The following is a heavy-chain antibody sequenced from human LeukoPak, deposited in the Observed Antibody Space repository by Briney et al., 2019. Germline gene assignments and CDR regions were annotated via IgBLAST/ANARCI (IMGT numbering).Heavy chain of an antibody. D-gene: IGHD4-23*01. V-gene: IGHV1-2*06. J-gene: IGHJ6*02. CDR3: ARGRGTVVTTMDYYYYYGMDV. CDR2: INPNSGGT. Sequence: ASVKVSCKASGYTFTSYYMHWVRQAPGQGLEWMGRINPNSGGTNYAQKFQGRVTMTRDTSISTAYMELSRLRSDDTAVYYCARGRGTVVTTMDYYYYYGMDVWGQGTTVTVSS. CDR1: GYTFTSYY.